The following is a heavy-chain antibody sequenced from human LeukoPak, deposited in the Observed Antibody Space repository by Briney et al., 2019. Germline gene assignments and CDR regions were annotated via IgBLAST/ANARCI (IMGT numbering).Heavy chain of an antibody. J-gene: IGHJ3*02. CDR1: GASISSGSNY. D-gene: IGHD3-10*01. Sequence: SETLTLTCSVSGASISSGSNYWGWIRQPPGKTLEWIGSIYSSGSTYYNPSLKSRVIIIIDTAQNHFSLTLSSATAAETAVYYRARSDCYGLVGIWGQGTMVTVSS. V-gene: IGHV4-39*07. CDR2: IYSSGST. CDR3: ARSDCYGLVGI.